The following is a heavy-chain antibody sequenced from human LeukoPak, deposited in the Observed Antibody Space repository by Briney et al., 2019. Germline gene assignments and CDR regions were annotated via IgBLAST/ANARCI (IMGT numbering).Heavy chain of an antibody. CDR2: IKEDGSEK. CDR1: GFMFSNYW. V-gene: IGHV3-7*01. Sequence: GGSLRLSCAGSGFMFSNYWMTWVRQAPGKGLEWVANIKEDGSEKYYVDSMKGRSTISRDNAKNSLYLQMNSLGAEDTAVYYCASEINWGSGAFDVWGQGTMVTVSS. J-gene: IGHJ3*01. D-gene: IGHD7-27*01. CDR3: ASEINWGSGAFDV.